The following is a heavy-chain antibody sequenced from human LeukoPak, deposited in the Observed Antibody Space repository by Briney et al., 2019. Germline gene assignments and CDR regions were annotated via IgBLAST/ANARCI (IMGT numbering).Heavy chain of an antibody. V-gene: IGHV1-24*01. CDR2: FDPEDGET. CDR1: GYTLTELS. D-gene: IGHD3-10*01. CDR3: ATLQQLWFGDLYRGRAFDI. J-gene: IGHJ3*02. Sequence: ASVKVSCKVSGYTLTELSMHWVRQVPGKGLEWMGGFDPEDGETIYAQRFQGRVTMTEDTSTDTAYMELSSLRSDDTAVYYCATLQQLWFGDLYRGRAFDIWGQGTLVTVSS.